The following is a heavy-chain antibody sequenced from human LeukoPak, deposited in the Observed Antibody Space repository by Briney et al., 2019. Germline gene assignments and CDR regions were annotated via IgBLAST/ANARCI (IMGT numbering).Heavy chain of an antibody. CDR2: IKQDGSKK. D-gene: IGHD1-14*01. V-gene: IGHV3-7*03. Sequence: GGSLRLSCVASGFPFSSYWMTWVRQAPGKGLEWVANIKQDGSKKSYVDSVKGRFTISRDNAKNSLYLQMNSLRAEDTALYYCTRSPDGIDYWGQGTLVTVSS. CDR1: GFPFSSYW. J-gene: IGHJ4*02. CDR3: TRSPDGIDY.